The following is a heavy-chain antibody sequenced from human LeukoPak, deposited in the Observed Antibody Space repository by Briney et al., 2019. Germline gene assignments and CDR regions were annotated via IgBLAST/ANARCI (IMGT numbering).Heavy chain of an antibody. CDR3: AKVRGYSYGPLDY. V-gene: IGHV3-9*01. CDR1: GFTFDDYA. CDR2: ISWNSGSI. J-gene: IGHJ4*02. Sequence: GGSLRLSCAASGFTFDDYAMHWVRQAPGKGLEWVSGISWNSGSIGYADSVKGRFTISRDNAKNSLYLQMNSLRAEDTALYYCAKVRGYSYGPLDYWGQGTLVTVSS. D-gene: IGHD5-18*01.